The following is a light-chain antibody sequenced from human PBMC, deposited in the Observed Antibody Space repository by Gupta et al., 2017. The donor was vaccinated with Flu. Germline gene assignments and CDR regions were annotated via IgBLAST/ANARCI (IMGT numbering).Light chain of an antibody. Sequence: SPGERATLSCRASQSVSSNYLAWYQQKPGQAPRLLIYGASSRATGIPDRFSGRGSGTDFTLTISRLEPEDFAVYYFQQYGTSPPLTFGGGT. CDR3: QQYGTSPPLT. V-gene: IGKV3-20*01. J-gene: IGKJ4*01. CDR1: QSVSSNY. CDR2: GAS.